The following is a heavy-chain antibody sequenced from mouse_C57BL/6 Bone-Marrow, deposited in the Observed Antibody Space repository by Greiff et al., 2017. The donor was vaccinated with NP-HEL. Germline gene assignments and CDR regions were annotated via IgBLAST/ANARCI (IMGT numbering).Heavy chain of an antibody. CDR2: IDPSDSYT. J-gene: IGHJ1*03. Sequence: QVQLQQPGAELVMPGASVKLSCKASGYTFTSYWMHWVKQRPGQGLEWIGEIDPSDSYTNYNQKFKGKSTLTVDKSSSTAYMQLSSLTSEDSAVYYCARSGYYSNCYWYFDVWGTGTTVTVSS. CDR3: ARSGYYSNCYWYFDV. CDR1: GYTFTSYW. D-gene: IGHD2-5*01. V-gene: IGHV1-69*01.